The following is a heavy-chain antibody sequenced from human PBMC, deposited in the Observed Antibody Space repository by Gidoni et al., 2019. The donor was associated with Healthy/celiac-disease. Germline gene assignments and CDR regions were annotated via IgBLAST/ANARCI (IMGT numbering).Heavy chain of an antibody. CDR2: ISWNSGSI. V-gene: IGHV3-9*01. Sequence: EVQLVESGGGLVQPGRSLRRSCAASGFTFDDYAMHWVRQAPGKGLEWGSGISWNSGSIGYADSVKGRFTISRDNAKNSLYLQMNSLRAEDTALYYCAKAKPMMDYDFWSGYPTYDAFDIWGQGTMVTVSS. J-gene: IGHJ3*02. CDR1: GFTFDDYA. D-gene: IGHD3-3*01. CDR3: AKAKPMMDYDFWSGYPTYDAFDI.